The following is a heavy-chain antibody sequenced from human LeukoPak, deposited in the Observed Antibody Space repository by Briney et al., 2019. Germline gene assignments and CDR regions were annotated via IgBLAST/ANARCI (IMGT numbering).Heavy chain of an antibody. CDR1: GGTFSSYA. V-gene: IGHV1-69*13. D-gene: IGHD2-2*01. Sequence: SVKVSCKASGGTFSSYAISWVRQAPGQGLEWMGGIIPIFGTANYAQKFQGRVTITADESTSTAYVELSSLRAEDTAVYYCARAASYCSSTSCYTLDYWGQGTLVTVSS. CDR2: IIPIFGTA. J-gene: IGHJ4*02. CDR3: ARAASYCSSTSCYTLDY.